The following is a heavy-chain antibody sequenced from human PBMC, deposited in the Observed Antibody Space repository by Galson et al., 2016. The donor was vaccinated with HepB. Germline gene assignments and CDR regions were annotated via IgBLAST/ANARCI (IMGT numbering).Heavy chain of an antibody. J-gene: IGHJ4*02. V-gene: IGHV4-39*01. CDR3: ARLPGDSIRGVVRAPGIHN. D-gene: IGHD3-10*01. CDR2: VYYTGTT. Sequence: SETLSLTCSVSGGSVSSPGHFWGWIRQTPGRGLEWIGTVYYTGTTSCNPSLKSRVTMSVDTSKNQFSLSLNSVTAADSAVYYCARLPGDSIRGVVRAPGIHNWGQGTLVTTSS. CDR1: GGSVSSPGHF.